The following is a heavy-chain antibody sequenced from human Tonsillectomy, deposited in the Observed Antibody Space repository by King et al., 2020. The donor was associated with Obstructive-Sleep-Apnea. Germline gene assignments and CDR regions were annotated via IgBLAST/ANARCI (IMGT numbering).Heavy chain of an antibody. CDR1: GYTFTGYY. J-gene: IGHJ4*02. CDR3: ARNKGYDYNIDY. Sequence: QLVQSGAEVKKPGASVKVSCKTSGYTFTGYYLHWVRQAPGQGLEWMGWIDPHSGGTNYVQRFQGRVTMTRDTSISTAYMELSTLRSDDTAVYYCARNKGYDYNIDYWGQGTLVTVSS. CDR2: IDPHSGGT. D-gene: IGHD5-12*01. V-gene: IGHV1-2*02.